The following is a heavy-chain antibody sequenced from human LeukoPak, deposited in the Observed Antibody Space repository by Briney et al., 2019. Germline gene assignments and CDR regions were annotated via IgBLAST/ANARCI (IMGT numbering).Heavy chain of an antibody. CDR2: IYYSGGT. CDR1: GGSISSYY. J-gene: IGHJ3*02. D-gene: IGHD3-3*01. CDR3: ARGYYDFWSGYYTNAFDI. V-gene: IGHV4-59*01. Sequence: SETLSLTCTVSGGSISSYYWSWIRQPPGKGLEWIGYIYYSGGTNYNPSLKSRVTISVDTSKNQFSLKLSSVTAADTAVYYCARGYYDFWSGYYTNAFDIWGQGTMVTVSS.